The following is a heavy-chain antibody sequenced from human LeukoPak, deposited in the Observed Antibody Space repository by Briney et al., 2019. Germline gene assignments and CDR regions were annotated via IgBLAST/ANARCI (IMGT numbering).Heavy chain of an antibody. J-gene: IGHJ5*02. V-gene: IGHV3-11*04. CDR2: ISSSGSTI. CDR1: GFTFSDYY. D-gene: IGHD3-22*01. Sequence: GGSLRLSCAASGFTFSDYYMRWIRQAPGKGLEWVSYISSSGSTIYYADSVKGRFTISRDNAKNSLYLQMNSLRAEDTAVYYCARDYYDSSGYYWFDPWGQGTLVTVSS. CDR3: ARDYYDSSGYYWFDP.